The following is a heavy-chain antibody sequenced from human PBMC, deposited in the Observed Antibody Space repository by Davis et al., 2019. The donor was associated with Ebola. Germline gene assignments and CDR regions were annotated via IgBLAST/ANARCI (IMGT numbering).Heavy chain of an antibody. Sequence: GRSLRLSCAASGFTFSSYAMSWVRQAPGKGLEWVSAISGSGGSTYYADSVKGRFTISRDNAKNSLYLQMNSLRAEDTAVYYCAREKGDYYYYYGMDVWGKGTTVTVSS. D-gene: IGHD1-26*01. J-gene: IGHJ6*04. CDR3: AREKGDYYYYYGMDV. V-gene: IGHV3-23*01. CDR1: GFTFSSYA. CDR2: ISGSGGST.